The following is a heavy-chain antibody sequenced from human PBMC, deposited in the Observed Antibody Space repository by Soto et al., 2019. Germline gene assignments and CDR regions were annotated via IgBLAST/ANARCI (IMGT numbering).Heavy chain of an antibody. V-gene: IGHV4-39*01. CDR1: GGSIGTSAYY. CDR2: INHSGNT. J-gene: IGHJ5*02. Sequence: SEALSLTCAVSGGSIGTSAYYWGWIRQAPGKGLEWIGSINHSGNTYLSPSLKDRVTMSVDTSKNSFSLKLRSATAADTGLYYCSRRAPEGFDPWGQGTLVTVSS. CDR3: SRRAPEGFDP.